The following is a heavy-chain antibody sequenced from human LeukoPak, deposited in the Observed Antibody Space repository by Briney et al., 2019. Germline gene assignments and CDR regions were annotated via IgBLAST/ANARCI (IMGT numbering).Heavy chain of an antibody. J-gene: IGHJ4*02. CDR1: GGSISSSTYY. V-gene: IGHV4-39*02. CDR2: IYYSGST. Sequence: PSETLSLTCTVSGGSISSSTYYWGWIRQPPGMGLEWIGTIYYSGSTYYNPSLKSRVTISVDTSKNQFSLKLSSVTAADTAVYYCARDSCSSTSCYEVDYWGQGTLVTVSS. CDR3: ARDSCSSTSCYEVDY. D-gene: IGHD2-2*01.